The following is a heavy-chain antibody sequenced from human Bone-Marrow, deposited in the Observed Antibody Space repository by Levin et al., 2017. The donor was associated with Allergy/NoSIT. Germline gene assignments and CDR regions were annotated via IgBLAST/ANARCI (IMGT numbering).Heavy chain of an antibody. J-gene: IGHJ6*02. CDR2: ISYDGSNK. CDR1: GFTFSSSK. Sequence: LSLTCAASGFTFSSSKMHWVRQAPGKGLEWVAVISYDGSNKYYADSVKGRFTISRDNSKNTLDLQMNSLRGEDTAVYYCARIRDSYYHHDMDVWGQGTTVTVSS. V-gene: IGHV3-30-3*01. CDR3: ARIRDSYYHHDMDV. D-gene: IGHD5-24*01.